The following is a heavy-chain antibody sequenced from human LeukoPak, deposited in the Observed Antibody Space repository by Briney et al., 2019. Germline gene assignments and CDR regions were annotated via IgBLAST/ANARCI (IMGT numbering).Heavy chain of an antibody. CDR2: ISAYNGNT. D-gene: IGHD2-2*01. CDR1: GYTFTSYG. V-gene: IGHV1-18*01. J-gene: IGHJ4*02. Sequence: ASVKVSCKASGYTFTSYGISWVRQAPGQGLEWMGWISAYNGNTNYAQKFQGRVTMTEDTSTDTAYIELSSLRSEDTAVYYCATASCSSCYDFDYWGQGTLITVSS. CDR3: ATASCSSCYDFDY.